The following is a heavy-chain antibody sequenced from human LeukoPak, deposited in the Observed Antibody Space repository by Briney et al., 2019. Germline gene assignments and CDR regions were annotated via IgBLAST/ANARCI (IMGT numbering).Heavy chain of an antibody. CDR2: IYYSGST. Sequence: PSETLSLTCTVSGGSISSYYWSWIRQPPGKGLEWIGYIYYSGSTNYNPSLKSRVTISVDTSKNQFSLKLSSVTAADTAVYYCARLGDGYTYYYYYYYMDVWGKGTTVTVSS. J-gene: IGHJ6*03. D-gene: IGHD5-24*01. CDR3: ARLGDGYTYYYYYYYMDV. CDR1: GGSISSYY. V-gene: IGHV4-59*01.